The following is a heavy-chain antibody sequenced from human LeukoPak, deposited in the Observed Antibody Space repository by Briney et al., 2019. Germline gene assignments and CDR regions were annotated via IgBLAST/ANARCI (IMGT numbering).Heavy chain of an antibody. Sequence: GASVKVSCKASGGTFSSYAISWVRQAPGQGLEWMGGIIPIFGTANYAQKFQGRVTITADESTSTAYMELSSLRSEDTAVYYCARLDGSLHPPLDYWGQGTLVTVSS. J-gene: IGHJ4*02. CDR1: GGTFSSYA. CDR2: IIPIFGTA. V-gene: IGHV1-69*13. D-gene: IGHD2-15*01. CDR3: ARLDGSLHPPLDY.